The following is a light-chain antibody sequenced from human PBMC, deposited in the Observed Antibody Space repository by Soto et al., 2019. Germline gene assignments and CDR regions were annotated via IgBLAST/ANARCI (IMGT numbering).Light chain of an antibody. J-gene: IGKJ1*01. CDR2: DAS. V-gene: IGKV1-5*01. CDR1: QSISSW. CDR3: QQYNSYWT. Sequence: DIQMTQSASTLSASVGDRVTITCRASQSISSWLAWYQQKPGKAPKLLIYDASSLESGVPSRFSGRGSGTEFTLTISSLQPDDFATYYCQQYNSYWTFGQGTKVDI.